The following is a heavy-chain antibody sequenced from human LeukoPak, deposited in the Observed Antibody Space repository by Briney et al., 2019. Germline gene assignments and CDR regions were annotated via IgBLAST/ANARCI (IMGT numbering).Heavy chain of an antibody. D-gene: IGHD3-22*01. CDR3: ARSYDSSGYLYYYYYMDV. CDR1: GGSISSSSYY. CDR2: IYYSGST. J-gene: IGHJ6*03. Sequence: SETLSLTCTVSGGSISSSSYYWGWIRQPPGKGLEWIGSIYYSGSTYYNPSLKSRVTISVDTSKNQFSLKLSSVTAADTAVYYCARSYDSSGYLYYYYYMDVWGKGTTVTISS. V-gene: IGHV4-39*07.